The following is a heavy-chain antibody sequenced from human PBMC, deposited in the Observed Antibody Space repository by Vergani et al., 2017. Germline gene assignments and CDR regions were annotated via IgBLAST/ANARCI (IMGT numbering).Heavy chain of an antibody. CDR1: GFSLSGFW. V-gene: IGHV3-7*01. CDR2: ISPAGSAT. D-gene: IGHD2-15*01. Sequence: EVQLVESGGGLVKPGGSLRLSCAASGFSLSGFWMSWVRQAQEKGLEWGAHISPAGSATSYLVSFKGRFTISRDNTKTSLSLQMSGLRVGDTAVYYCVGLLRGPCSFDLWGRGTLITVSS. J-gene: IGHJ2*01. CDR3: VGLLRGPCSFDL.